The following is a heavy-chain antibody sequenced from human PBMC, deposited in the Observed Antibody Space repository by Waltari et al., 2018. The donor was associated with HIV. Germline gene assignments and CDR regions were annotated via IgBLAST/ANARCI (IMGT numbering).Heavy chain of an antibody. Sequence: QLQQWGAGMVKTSGTLSLTCAVYSGSFRGALWAWIRQTPGDGLQCLGDIDQGGAPTYNPSLRSRLTMSVDTSKNQFSLKRTSVTAADTAVYYCARKPVTSRVDWYFDLWGRGTLVTVSS. CDR2: IDQGGAP. V-gene: IGHV4-34*01. D-gene: IGHD4-17*01. J-gene: IGHJ2*01. CDR3: ARKPVTSRVDWYFDL. CDR1: SGSFRGAL.